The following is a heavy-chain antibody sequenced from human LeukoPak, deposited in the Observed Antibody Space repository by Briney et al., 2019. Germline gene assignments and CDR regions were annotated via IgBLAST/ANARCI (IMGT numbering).Heavy chain of an antibody. CDR3: AKDHRYDFWSGYPEPTFDY. CDR1: GFTFSSYA. V-gene: IGHV3-23*01. D-gene: IGHD3-3*01. CDR2: ISGSGGST. Sequence: GGSLRLSCAASGFTFSSYAMSWVRQAPGKGLEWVSAISGSGGSTYYADSVKGRFTISRDNSKNTLYLQMNSLRAEDTAVYYCAKDHRYDFWSGYPEPTFDYWGQGTLVTVSS. J-gene: IGHJ4*02.